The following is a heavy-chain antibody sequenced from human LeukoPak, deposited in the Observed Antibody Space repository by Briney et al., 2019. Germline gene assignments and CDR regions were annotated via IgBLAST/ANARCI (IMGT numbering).Heavy chain of an antibody. V-gene: IGHV1-8*01. CDR2: MNPNSGNT. D-gene: IGHD6-6*01. CDR1: GYTFTSYD. J-gene: IGHJ6*03. CDR3: ARDRPSIAARPDYYYYYYYMDV. Sequence: GASVKVSCKASGYTFTSYDINWVRQATGQGLEWMGWMNPNSGNTGYAQKFQGRVTMTRNTSIRTAYMELSSLRSEDTAVYYCARDRPSIAARPDYYYYYYYMDVWGKGTTVTVSS.